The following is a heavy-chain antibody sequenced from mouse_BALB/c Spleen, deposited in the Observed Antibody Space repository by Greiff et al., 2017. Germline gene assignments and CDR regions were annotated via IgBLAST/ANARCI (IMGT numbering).Heavy chain of an antibody. CDR1: GFTFSDYY. J-gene: IGHJ4*01. CDR2: ISDGGSYT. D-gene: IGHD2-14*01. V-gene: IGHV5-4*02. Sequence: EVMLVESGGGLVKPGGSLKLSCAASGFTFSDYYMYWVRQTPEKRLEWVATISDGGSYTYYPDSVKGRFTISRDNAKNNLYLQMSSLKSEDTAMYYCARGVRRIFYAMDYWGQGTSVTVSS. CDR3: ARGVRRIFYAMDY.